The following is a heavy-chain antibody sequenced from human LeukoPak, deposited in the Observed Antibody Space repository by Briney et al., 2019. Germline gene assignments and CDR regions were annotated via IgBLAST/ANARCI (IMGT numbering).Heavy chain of an antibody. J-gene: IGHJ4*02. V-gene: IGHV3-30*18. Sequence: PGRSLRLSCAASGFTFSSYGMHWVRQAPGKGLERVAVISYDGSNKYYADSVQGRFNISRDNSKNTLYLQMNSLRAEDTAVYYCAKDRYYYDSSGSIYFDYWGQGTLVTVSS. CDR2: ISYDGSNK. CDR3: AKDRYYYDSSGSIYFDY. D-gene: IGHD3-22*01. CDR1: GFTFSSYG.